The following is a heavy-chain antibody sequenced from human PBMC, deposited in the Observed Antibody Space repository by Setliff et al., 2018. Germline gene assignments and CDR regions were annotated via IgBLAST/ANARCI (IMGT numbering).Heavy chain of an antibody. J-gene: IGHJ3*02. D-gene: IGHD3-16*01. V-gene: IGHV4-34*10. CDR2: INHSGST. CDR3: ALFGDRDTFDT. CDR1: GGSFSGYY. Sequence: LSLTCAVYGGSFSGYYWSWIRQPPGKGLEWIGEINHSGSTGYTDSVKGRFTISRDNAKNFLYLQMNSLRAEDTAFYHCALFGDRDTFDTWGQGTMVTVSS.